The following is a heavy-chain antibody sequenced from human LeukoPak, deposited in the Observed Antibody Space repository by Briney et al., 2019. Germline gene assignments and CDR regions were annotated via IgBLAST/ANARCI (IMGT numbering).Heavy chain of an antibody. V-gene: IGHV3-21*01. CDR1: GFTFSTYS. CDR2: ISSSSSYT. J-gene: IGHJ5*02. Sequence: GGSLRLSCAASGFTFSTYSMNWIRQAPGKGPEWVSSISSSSSYTYYADSVKGRFTISRDNAKNSLYLQMNSLRAEDTAVYYCSGYNWFDPWGQGTLVTVSS. CDR3: SGYNWFDP.